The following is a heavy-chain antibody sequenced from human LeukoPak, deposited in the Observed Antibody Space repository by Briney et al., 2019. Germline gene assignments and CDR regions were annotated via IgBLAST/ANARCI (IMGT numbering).Heavy chain of an antibody. CDR1: GFTFGKYW. CDR3: ARDNSSGYYYYYGMDV. Sequence: GGSLRLSCVASGFTFGKYWMSWVRQAPGKGLEWVANIKLDGSEKNYVDSVKGRFTISRDNTKNSLYLQMNSLRVEDTAVYYCARDNSSGYYYYYGMDVWGQGTTVTVSS. J-gene: IGHJ6*02. CDR2: IKLDGSEK. D-gene: IGHD6-19*01. V-gene: IGHV3-7*03.